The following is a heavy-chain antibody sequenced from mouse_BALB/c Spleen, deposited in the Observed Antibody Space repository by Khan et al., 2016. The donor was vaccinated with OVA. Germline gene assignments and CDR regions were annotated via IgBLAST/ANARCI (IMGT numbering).Heavy chain of an antibody. Sequence: VQLQESGPGLVAPSQSLSITCTVSGFSLSRYSVHWVRQPPGKGLEWLGMIWSGGSTDYNSALKSRLSISKDNSKSQVFLKMNSLQTDDTAMYYCARTKYGNYVSMDYWGQGTSVTVSS. V-gene: IGHV2-6-4*01. CDR1: GFSLSRYS. J-gene: IGHJ4*01. CDR2: IWSGGST. CDR3: ARTKYGNYVSMDY. D-gene: IGHD2-10*02.